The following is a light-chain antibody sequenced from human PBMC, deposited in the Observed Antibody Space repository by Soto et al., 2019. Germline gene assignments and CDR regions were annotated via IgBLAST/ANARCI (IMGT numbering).Light chain of an antibody. CDR3: QAWDRRTAWV. CDR1: KLGNKY. CDR2: QDN. Sequence: SYELTQPFSVSMSPGQTASITCSGDKLGNKYACWYQQKPGQSPVLVLYQDNKRPSGIPERFSGSNSGNTATLTISGTQAMDEADYYCQAWDRRTAWVFGGGTKLTVL. V-gene: IGLV3-1*01. J-gene: IGLJ2*01.